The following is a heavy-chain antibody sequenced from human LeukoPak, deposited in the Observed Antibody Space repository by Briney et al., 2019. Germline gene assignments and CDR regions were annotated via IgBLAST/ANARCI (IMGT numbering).Heavy chain of an antibody. J-gene: IGHJ3*02. D-gene: IGHD1-1*01. CDR1: GGSISSYY. CDR3: ARAPSRYGDAFDI. CDR2: IYYSGST. Sequence: SETLSLTCTVSGGSISSYYWSWIRQPPGKGLEWIGYIYYSGSTNYNPSLKSRVTISVDTSKNQFSLKLSSVTAADTAVYYCARAPSRYGDAFDIWGQGTMVTVSS. V-gene: IGHV4-59*01.